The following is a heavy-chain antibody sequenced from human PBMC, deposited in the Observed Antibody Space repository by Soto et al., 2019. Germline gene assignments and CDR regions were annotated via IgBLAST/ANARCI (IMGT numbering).Heavy chain of an antibody. J-gene: IGHJ4*02. D-gene: IGHD6-13*01. Sequence: SETLSLTCTVSGGSISSGDYYWSWIRQPPGKGLEWIGYIYYSGSTYYNPSLKSRVTISVDTSKNQFSLKLSSVTAADTAVYYCAREIAAADHADYWAKGTLVTVYS. V-gene: IGHV4-30-4*01. CDR3: AREIAAADHADY. CDR2: IYYSGST. CDR1: GGSISSGDYY.